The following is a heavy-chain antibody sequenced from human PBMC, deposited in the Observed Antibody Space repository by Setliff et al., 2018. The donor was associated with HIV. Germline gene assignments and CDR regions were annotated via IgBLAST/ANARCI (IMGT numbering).Heavy chain of an antibody. CDR2: IYHSGST. CDR3: AARNSGNPTRHFDY. Sequence: KPSETLSLTCALSGYSISNGYYWGWIRQPSGKGLEWIGSIYHSGSTFYNPSLRSRVTISVDTSQDQFSLRLTSVTAADTAVYYCAARNSGNPTRHFDYGGQGTLVTVSS. V-gene: IGHV4-38-2*01. D-gene: IGHD3-10*01. J-gene: IGHJ4*02. CDR1: GYSISNGYY.